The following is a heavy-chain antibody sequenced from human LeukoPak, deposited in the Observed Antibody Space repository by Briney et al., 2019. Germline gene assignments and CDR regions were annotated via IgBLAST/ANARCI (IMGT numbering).Heavy chain of an antibody. J-gene: IGHJ6*03. CDR3: ARGGYYDFWSGYSGNSYYYYYMDV. CDR1: GFTFSSYG. D-gene: IGHD3-3*01. CDR2: IRYDGSNK. Sequence: GGSLRLSCAASGFTFSSYGMHWVRQAPGKGLEWVAFIRYDGSNKYYADSVKGRFTISRDNSKNTLYLQMNSLRAEDTAVYYCARGGYYDFWSGYSGNSYYYYYMDVWGKGTTVTVSS. V-gene: IGHV3-30*02.